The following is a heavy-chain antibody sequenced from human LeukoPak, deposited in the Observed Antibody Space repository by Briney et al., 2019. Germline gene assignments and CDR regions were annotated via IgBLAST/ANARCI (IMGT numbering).Heavy chain of an antibody. CDR1: GFIFSTYW. J-gene: IGHJ4*02. Sequence: GGSLRLSCAASGFIFSTYWMTWVRQAPGKGLEWVANIKQDGGQIYYVDSVKGRFTISRDNARKELYLQMNSLRAEDTAVYYCARRVGGAAFDYWGQGTLVTVSS. CDR2: IKQDGGQI. D-gene: IGHD2-15*01. V-gene: IGHV3-7*01. CDR3: ARRVGGAAFDY.